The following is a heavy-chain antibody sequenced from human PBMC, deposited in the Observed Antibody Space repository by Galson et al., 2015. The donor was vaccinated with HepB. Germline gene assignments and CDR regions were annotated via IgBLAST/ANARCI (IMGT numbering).Heavy chain of an antibody. V-gene: IGHV3-30-3*01. CDR3: AREGVTIFGVVIITPPDY. CDR1: GFTFSSYA. D-gene: IGHD3-3*01. J-gene: IGHJ4*02. Sequence: SLRLSCAASGFTFSSYAMHWVRQAPGKGLEWVAVISYDGSNKYYADSVKGRFTISRDNSKNTLYLQMNSLRAEDTAVYYCAREGVTIFGVVIITPPDYWGQGTLVTVSS. CDR2: ISYDGSNK.